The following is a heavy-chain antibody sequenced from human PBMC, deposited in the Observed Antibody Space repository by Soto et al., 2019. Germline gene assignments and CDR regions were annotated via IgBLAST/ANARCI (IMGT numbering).Heavy chain of an antibody. CDR1: GYTFTGDY. V-gene: IGHV1-2*02. CDR2: INPNSGDT. Sequence: ASVKVSCKASGYTFTGDYIHWVRQAPGQGLEWMGWINPNSGDTNYAQKFQGRVTMTRDKSISTAYMELSRLRSDDTAVFYCAREFTSSSACFDPWGQGTLVTVSS. D-gene: IGHD6-6*01. J-gene: IGHJ5*02. CDR3: AREFTSSSACFDP.